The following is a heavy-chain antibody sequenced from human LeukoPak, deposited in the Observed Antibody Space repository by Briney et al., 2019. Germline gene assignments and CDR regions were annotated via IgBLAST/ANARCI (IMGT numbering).Heavy chain of an antibody. V-gene: IGHV4-59*01. CDR2: VYYSGST. CDR3: ARTSHGSGSYYDR. J-gene: IGHJ4*02. D-gene: IGHD3-10*01. CDR1: GGSISTFY. Sequence: PSETLSLTCTVSGGSISTFYWSWIRQPPGKGLEWIGYVYYSGSTNYNPSLKSRLTISVDTSKNQFSMKLSSVTAADTAVYYCARTSHGSGSYYDRWGQGTLVTVSS.